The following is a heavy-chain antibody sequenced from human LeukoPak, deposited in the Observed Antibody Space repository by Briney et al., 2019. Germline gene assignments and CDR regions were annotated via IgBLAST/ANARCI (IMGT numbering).Heavy chain of an antibody. D-gene: IGHD3-10*01. CDR1: GFTFSSYA. Sequence: GGSLRLSCAASGFTFSSYAMSWVRQAPGKGLEWVSVISASGGGTSYADSVKGRFTISRDNSKNTLYLQMNSLRAEDTAVYYCAGGGSGSYGNYYYYYGMDVWGQGTTVTVSS. CDR3: AGGGSGSYGNYYYYYGMDV. CDR2: ISASGGGT. J-gene: IGHJ6*02. V-gene: IGHV3-23*01.